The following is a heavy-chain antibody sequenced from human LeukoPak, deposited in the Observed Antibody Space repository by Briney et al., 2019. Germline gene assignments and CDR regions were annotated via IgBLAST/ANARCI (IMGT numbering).Heavy chain of an antibody. CDR1: GFTFSTYA. CDR3: AKRPPDSSGYYLGAFDG. D-gene: IGHD3-22*01. Sequence: GGSLRLSCTASGFTFSTYAMTWVRQAPGKGLDWVSAIGASGADTYYADSAKGRFTVSRDNSKNTLYLQMSSLRADDTAVYFCAKRPPDSSGYYLGAFDGWGQGTTVTVSS. CDR2: IGASGADT. V-gene: IGHV3-23*01. J-gene: IGHJ3*01.